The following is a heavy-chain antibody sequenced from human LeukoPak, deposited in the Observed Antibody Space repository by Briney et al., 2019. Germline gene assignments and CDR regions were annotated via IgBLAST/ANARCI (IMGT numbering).Heavy chain of an antibody. CDR1: GFTFRSYG. J-gene: IGHJ4*02. CDR2: ISYDGSNK. CDR3: AKGTMYN. D-gene: IGHD3-10*02. Sequence: GGSLRLSCAASGFTFRSYGMHWVRQAPGKGLEWVAVISYDGSNKYYADSVKGRFTISRDNSKNTLYLQMNSLRAEDTAVYYCAKGTMYNWGQGTLVTVSS. V-gene: IGHV3-30*18.